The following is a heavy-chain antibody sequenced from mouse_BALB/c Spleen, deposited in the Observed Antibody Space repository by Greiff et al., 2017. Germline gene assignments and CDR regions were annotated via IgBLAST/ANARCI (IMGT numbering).Heavy chain of an antibody. D-gene: IGHD2-1*01. CDR2: ISSGSSTI. Sequence: EVKVVESGGGLVQPGGSRKLSCAASGFTFSSFGMHWVRQAPEKGLEWVAYISSGSSTIYYADTVKGRFTISRDNPKNTLFLQMTSLRSEDTAMYYCARSSYGNYGFAYWGQGTLVTVSA. CDR3: ARSSYGNYGFAY. V-gene: IGHV5-17*02. J-gene: IGHJ3*01. CDR1: GFTFSSFG.